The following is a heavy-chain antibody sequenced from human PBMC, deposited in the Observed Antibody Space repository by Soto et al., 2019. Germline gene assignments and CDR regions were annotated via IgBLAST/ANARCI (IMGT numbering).Heavy chain of an antibody. J-gene: IGHJ4*02. CDR1: GGSFSGYY. CDR2: INHSGST. D-gene: IGHD6-13*01. Sequence: SETLSLTCAVYGGSFSGYYWSWIRQPPGKGLEWIGEINHSGSTNYNPSLKSRVTISVDTSKNQFSLKLISVTPADTAVYYCARYGSSWYLDSWGQGTPVTVSS. CDR3: ARYGSSWYLDS. V-gene: IGHV4-34*01.